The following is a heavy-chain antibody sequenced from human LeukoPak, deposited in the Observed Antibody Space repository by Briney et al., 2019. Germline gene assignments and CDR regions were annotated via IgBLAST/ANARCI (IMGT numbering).Heavy chain of an antibody. J-gene: IGHJ3*02. Sequence: PSETLSLTCTVSGDSLNNYYWSWIRQPPGKGLEWIGYIYYSGSTNYNPSLKNRVTISVDTSKNQFSLKLNSVTAADTAVYYCARYRNEALFAFDIWGQGTMVTVSS. D-gene: IGHD1-14*01. CDR1: GDSLNNYY. V-gene: IGHV4-59*01. CDR3: ARYRNEALFAFDI. CDR2: IYYSGST.